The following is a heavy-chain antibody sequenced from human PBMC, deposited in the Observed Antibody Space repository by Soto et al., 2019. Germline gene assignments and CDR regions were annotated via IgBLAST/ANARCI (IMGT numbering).Heavy chain of an antibody. J-gene: IGHJ1*01. Sequence: GGSLRLSCTASGFTFGDYAMSWFRQAPGKGLEWVGFIRSKAYGGTTEYAASVKGRFTISRDNAKNTLYLQMNSLRAEDTAVYYCAKGVPGIAVAGTGYFQHWGQGTLVTVSS. CDR3: AKGVPGIAVAGTGYFQH. V-gene: IGHV3-49*03. CDR1: GFTFGDYA. D-gene: IGHD6-19*01. CDR2: IRSKAYGGTT.